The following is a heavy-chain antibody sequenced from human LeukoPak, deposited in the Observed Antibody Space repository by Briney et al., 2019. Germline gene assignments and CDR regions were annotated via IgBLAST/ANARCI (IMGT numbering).Heavy chain of an antibody. Sequence: GGSLRLSCAASGFTFSDYWMHWVRQASGKGLVGVSRINSDGRITSYADSVKGRFTISRDNSKNTLYLQMNSLRAEDTAVYYCARTGGSSDYWGQGTLVTVSS. CDR1: GFTFSDYW. V-gene: IGHV3-74*01. J-gene: IGHJ4*02. D-gene: IGHD1-26*01. CDR2: INSDGRIT. CDR3: ARTGGSSDY.